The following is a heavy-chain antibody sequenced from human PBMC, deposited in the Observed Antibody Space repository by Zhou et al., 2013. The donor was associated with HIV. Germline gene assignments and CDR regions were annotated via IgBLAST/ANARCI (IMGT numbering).Heavy chain of an antibody. Sequence: EVQLVESGGGLVQPGRSLRLSCAASGFTFDDYAMHWVRQAPGKGLEWVSGISWNSGSIGYADSVKGRFTISRDNAKNSLYLQMNSLRAEDTALYYCAKGYCSSTSCYNNWFDPWGQGTLVTVSS. D-gene: IGHD2-2*02. CDR3: AKGYCSSTSCYNNWFDP. CDR2: ISWNSGSI. CDR1: GFTFDDYA. V-gene: IGHV3-9*01. J-gene: IGHJ5*02.